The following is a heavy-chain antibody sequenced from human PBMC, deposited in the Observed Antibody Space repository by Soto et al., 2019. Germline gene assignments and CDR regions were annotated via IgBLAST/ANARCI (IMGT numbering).Heavy chain of an antibody. V-gene: IGHV3-74*01. CDR2: IDGYGTNT. Sequence: EVQLVESGGGLVQPGGSLRLSCATSGFTFSDYWIHWARQVPGEGLVWVSRIDGYGTNTDYAESVRGRFTISRDSAKSTAFLQMDSLRVEDTAVYHCVRLGFVGEGDFWGQGILVTVSS. CDR3: VRLGFVGEGDF. CDR1: GFTFSDYW. D-gene: IGHD1-26*01. J-gene: IGHJ4*02.